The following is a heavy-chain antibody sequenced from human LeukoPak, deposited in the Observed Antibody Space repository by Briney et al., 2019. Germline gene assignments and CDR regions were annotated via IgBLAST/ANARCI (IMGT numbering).Heavy chain of an antibody. CDR3: ARGYYYDSSGYYWSFDP. CDR2: IIPIFGTA. CDR1: GGTFSSYA. J-gene: IGHJ5*02. Sequence: SVKLSCKASGGTFSSYAISWVRQAPGQGLEWMGRIIPIFGTANYAQKFQGRVTITTDESTSTAYMELSSLRSEDTAAYYCARGYYYDSSGYYWSFDPWGQGTLVTVSS. V-gene: IGHV1-69*05. D-gene: IGHD3-22*01.